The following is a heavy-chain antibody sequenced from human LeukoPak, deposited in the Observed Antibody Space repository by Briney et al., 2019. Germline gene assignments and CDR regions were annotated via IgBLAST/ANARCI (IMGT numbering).Heavy chain of an antibody. CDR2: IYTSGST. CDR1: GGSISSYY. V-gene: IGHV4-4*07. D-gene: IGHD5-12*01. Sequence: PSETLSLTCTVSGGSISSYYWSWIRQPAGKGLEWIGHIYTSGSTNYNPSLKSRVTMSVDTSKNQFSLKLSSVTAADTAVYYCARRVYSGFDYFFDYWGQGTLVTVSS. J-gene: IGHJ4*02. CDR3: ARRVYSGFDYFFDY.